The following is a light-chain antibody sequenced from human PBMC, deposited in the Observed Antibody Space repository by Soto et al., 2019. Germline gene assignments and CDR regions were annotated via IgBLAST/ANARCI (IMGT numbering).Light chain of an antibody. V-gene: IGKV3-15*01. CDR2: GAS. CDR3: HQYNNLWT. Sequence: EIVMTQSPATLSVYPGERVTLSCRASQSVSSRLAWYQQKPGQSPRLLIYGASTRATGIPARFSGSGSGTEFTLTISSLQSEDFGVYYCHQYNNLWTFGQGTKV. CDR1: QSVSSR. J-gene: IGKJ1*01.